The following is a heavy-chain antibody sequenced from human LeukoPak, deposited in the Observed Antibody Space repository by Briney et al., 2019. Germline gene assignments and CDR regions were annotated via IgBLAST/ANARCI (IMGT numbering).Heavy chain of an antibody. Sequence: GGSLRLSCATSQFTFNKYGMHWVRQAPGRGLEWVAFVRYDGTTNQYSDSVKGRFFISRDNSRNMLFLRMNNVSSDDRAVYYCAKAGPNVAATFDHWGQGTRVIVSS. CDR3: AKAGPNVAATFDH. V-gene: IGHV3-30*02. CDR1: QFTFNKYG. D-gene: IGHD6-19*01. J-gene: IGHJ4*02. CDR2: VRYDGTTN.